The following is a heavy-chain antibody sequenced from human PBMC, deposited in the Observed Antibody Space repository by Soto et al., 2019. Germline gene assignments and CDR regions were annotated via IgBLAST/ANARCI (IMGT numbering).Heavy chain of an antibody. CDR1: GFSLSTSGVG. D-gene: IGHD7-27*01. CDR3: AHSLIPNWGSRGAFDY. J-gene: IGHJ4*02. V-gene: IGHV2-5*02. CDR2: IYWDDDK. Sequence: QITLKESGPTLVKPTQTLTLTCTFSGFSLSTSGVGVGWIRQPPGKALEWLALIYWDDDKRYSPSLKSRLTITKDTSKTQVVLTMTNMDPVDTATYYCAHSLIPNWGSRGAFDYWGQGTLVTVSS.